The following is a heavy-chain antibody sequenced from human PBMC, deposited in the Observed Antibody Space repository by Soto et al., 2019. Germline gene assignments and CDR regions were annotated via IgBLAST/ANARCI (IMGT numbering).Heavy chain of an antibody. D-gene: IGHD6-19*01. CDR3: AVGIAVSRGYFDL. J-gene: IGHJ2*01. CDR1: GFRFSSYS. V-gene: IGHV3-48*04. CDR2: IDHSSISV. Sequence: EVQLVESWGGVVQPGGSRRLSCAPSGFRFSSYSKNCVRQAPGTGPEGFSYIDHSSISVRNVDSVEGRVTISRDNAKDSLSLQMNSLRVEDTAMSYGAVGIAVSRGYFDLWGRGTLVNVS.